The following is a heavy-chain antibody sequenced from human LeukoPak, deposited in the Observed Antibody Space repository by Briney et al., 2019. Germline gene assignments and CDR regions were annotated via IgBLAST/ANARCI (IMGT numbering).Heavy chain of an antibody. Sequence: ASVKVSCKASGYTFTSYFMHWVRQAPGQGLEWMGVVNPSSGSTTYSQKFQGRVTMTRDTSTSTVYMDLSSLRSEDTAMYYCARDSHHIVVVPAAPRWFDPWGQGTLVTVSS. D-gene: IGHD2-2*01. CDR2: VNPSSGST. J-gene: IGHJ5*02. CDR1: GYTFTSYF. V-gene: IGHV1-46*01. CDR3: ARDSHHIVVVPAAPRWFDP.